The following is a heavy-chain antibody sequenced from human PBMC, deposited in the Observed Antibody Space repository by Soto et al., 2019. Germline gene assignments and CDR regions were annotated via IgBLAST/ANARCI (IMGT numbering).Heavy chain of an antibody. Sequence: QVQLVQSGAEEKKPGASVKVSCKASGYTFTSYAMHWVRQATGQRREWMGWINAGNGNTKYSQKFQGRVTITRDTSASTAYMELSSLRSEDTAVYYCARDWELPDPVSFDPWGQGTLVTVSS. CDR1: GYTFTSYA. CDR3: ARDWELPDPVSFDP. D-gene: IGHD1-26*01. V-gene: IGHV1-3*05. J-gene: IGHJ5*02. CDR2: INAGNGNT.